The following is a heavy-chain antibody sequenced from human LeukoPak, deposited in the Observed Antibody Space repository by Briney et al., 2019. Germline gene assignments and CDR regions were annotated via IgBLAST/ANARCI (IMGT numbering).Heavy chain of an antibody. CDR2: IYYSGST. CDR1: GGSISSGGYS. V-gene: IGHV4-30-4*07. Sequence: PSQTLSLTCAVSGGSISSGGYSWSWIRQPPGKALEWIGYIYYSGSTYYNPSLKSRVTISVDTSKNQFSLKLSSVTAADTAVYYCARARTPLLWFGELRCYFDYWGQGTLVTVSS. J-gene: IGHJ4*02. D-gene: IGHD3-10*01. CDR3: ARARTPLLWFGELRCYFDY.